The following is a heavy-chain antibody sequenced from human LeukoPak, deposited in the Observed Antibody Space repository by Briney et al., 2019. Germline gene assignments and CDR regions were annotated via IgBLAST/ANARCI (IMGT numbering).Heavy chain of an antibody. CDR2: ISDSGGRT. CDR1: GFTFSSYS. D-gene: IGHD2-15*01. CDR3: AKAGGCSGGSCYFDY. V-gene: IGHV3-23*01. Sequence: GGSLRLSCAASGFTFSSYSMSWVRQAPGKGLEWVSGISDSGGRTCYADSVKGRFTISRDNAKNSLYLQMNSLRAEDTALYYCAKAGGCSGGSCYFDYWGQGTLVTVSS. J-gene: IGHJ4*02.